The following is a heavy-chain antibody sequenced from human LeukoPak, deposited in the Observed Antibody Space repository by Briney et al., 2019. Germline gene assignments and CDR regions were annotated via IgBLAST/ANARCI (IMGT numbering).Heavy chain of an antibody. CDR3: ASRIVGSAFDY. CDR1: GGSFRGYY. CDR2: INHSGST. D-gene: IGHD1-26*01. J-gene: IGHJ4*02. V-gene: IGHV4-34*01. Sequence: SETLSLTCAVYGGSFRGYYWSWIRQPPGKGLEWIGEINHSGSTNYNPSLKSRVTISVDTSKNQFSLKLSSVTAADTAVYYCASRIVGSAFDYWGQGTLVTVSS.